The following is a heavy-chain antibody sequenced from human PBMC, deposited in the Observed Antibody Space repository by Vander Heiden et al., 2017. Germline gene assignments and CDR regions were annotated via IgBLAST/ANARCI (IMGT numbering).Heavy chain of an antibody. CDR3: ARDSYDFWSGYYTSNYFDY. CDR2: ISSSRSTI. Sequence: EVQLVESGGGLVQPGGSLRLSCAASGFTFSSYSMNWVRQAPGKGLEWVSYISSSRSTIYYADSVKGRFTISRDNAKNSLYLQMNSLRDEDTAVYYCARDSYDFWSGYYTSNYFDYWGQGTLVTVSS. CDR1: GFTFSSYS. J-gene: IGHJ4*02. V-gene: IGHV3-48*02. D-gene: IGHD3-3*01.